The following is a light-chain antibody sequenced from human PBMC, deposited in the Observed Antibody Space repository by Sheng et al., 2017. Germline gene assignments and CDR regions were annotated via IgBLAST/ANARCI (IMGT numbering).Light chain of an antibody. CDR1: QSVTNSY. CDR2: AAS. V-gene: IGKV3-20*01. CDR3: QQYGTSPRT. J-gene: IGKJ1*01. Sequence: EIVLTQSPGTLSLSPGERATLSCRASQSVTNSYLAWYQQKPGQAPRLLIYAASSRATGIPDRFSGSGSGTDFTLTISRLAPEDSAVYYCQQYGTSPRTFGQGTKVEI.